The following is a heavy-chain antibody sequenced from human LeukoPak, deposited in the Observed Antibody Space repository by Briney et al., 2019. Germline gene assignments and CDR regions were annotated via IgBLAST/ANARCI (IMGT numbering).Heavy chain of an antibody. V-gene: IGHV3-30*02. Sequence: GGSLRLFCAASGFTFSSFGMHWVRQIPGKGLEWVAFIRNDGSYTDYADSVKGRFTISRDNSKNTLYLQMNSLRPEDTAMYYCAKSNSVYYYLSEYWGQGILVPVSS. CDR1: GFTFSSFG. CDR2: IRNDGSYT. CDR3: AKSNSVYYYLSEY. J-gene: IGHJ4*02. D-gene: IGHD3-22*01.